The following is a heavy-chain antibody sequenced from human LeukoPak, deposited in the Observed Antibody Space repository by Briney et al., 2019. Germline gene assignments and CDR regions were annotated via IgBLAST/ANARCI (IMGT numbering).Heavy chain of an antibody. CDR2: ISSSGSTI. D-gene: IGHD6-19*01. J-gene: IGHJ5*02. CDR1: GFTFSSYS. V-gene: IGHV3-48*04. Sequence: PGGSLRLSCAASGFTFSSYSMNWVRQAPGQGLEWVSYISSSGSTIYYADSVKGRFTISRDNAKNSLYLQMNSLRAEDTAVYYCARDPSSGWYLKGWFDPWGQGTLVTVSS. CDR3: ARDPSSGWYLKGWFDP.